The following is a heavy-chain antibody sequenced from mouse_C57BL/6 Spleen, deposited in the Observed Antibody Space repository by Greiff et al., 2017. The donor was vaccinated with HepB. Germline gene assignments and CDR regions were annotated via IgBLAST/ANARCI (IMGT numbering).Heavy chain of an antibody. CDR1: GYSFTDYN. Sequence: EVHLVESGPELVKPGASVKISCKASGYSFTDYNMNWVKQSNGKSLEWIGVINPNYGTTSYTQKFKGKATLTVDQSSSTAYMQLNSLTSEDSAVYYCARGGTGPYAMDYWGQGTSVTVSS. V-gene: IGHV1-39*01. CDR2: INPNYGTT. CDR3: ARGGTGPYAMDY. J-gene: IGHJ4*01. D-gene: IGHD3-1*01.